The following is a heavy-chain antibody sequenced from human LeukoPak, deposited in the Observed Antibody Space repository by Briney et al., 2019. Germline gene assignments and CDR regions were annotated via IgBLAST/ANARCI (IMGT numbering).Heavy chain of an antibody. V-gene: IGHV3-23*01. D-gene: IGHD6-19*01. Sequence: GGSLRLSCAASGFTFSSYAMSWVRQAPGKGLEWVSAISGSGGSTYYADSVKGRFTISRDNSKNTLYLQMNSLRAEDTAVYYCATSLISIAVAGTSDYWGQGTLVTVSS. CDR2: ISGSGGST. J-gene: IGHJ4*02. CDR1: GFTFSSYA. CDR3: ATSLISIAVAGTSDY.